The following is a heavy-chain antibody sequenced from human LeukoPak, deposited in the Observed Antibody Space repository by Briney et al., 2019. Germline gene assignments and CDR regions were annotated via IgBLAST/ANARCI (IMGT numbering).Heavy chain of an antibody. V-gene: IGHV3-64*01. Sequence: GGSLRLSCAASGFTFSSYAMHWVRQAPGKGLEYVSAISSNGGSTYYANSVKGRFTTSRDNSKNTLYLQMGSLRAEDMAVYYCARVNSAGSGYYSDWGQGTLVTVSS. CDR2: ISSNGGST. D-gene: IGHD3-22*01. J-gene: IGHJ4*02. CDR3: ARVNSAGSGYYSD. CDR1: GFTFSSYA.